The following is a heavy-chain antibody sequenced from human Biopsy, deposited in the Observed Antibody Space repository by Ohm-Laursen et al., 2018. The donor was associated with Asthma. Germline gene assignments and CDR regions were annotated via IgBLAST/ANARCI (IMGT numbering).Heavy chain of an antibody. CDR1: GYSLTDLS. D-gene: IGHD4-17*01. V-gene: IGHV1-24*01. Sequence: GPSVYLSRKISGYSLTDLSMHSVRQAPGHGLEWMGGHDHEEGGTVNARRFQGRVTMTEDTSTDTAYMELSSLSSDDPAVYYCSSDFPKDYVRYNFQFWGQGTLVTVSS. CDR2: HDHEEGGT. J-gene: IGHJ4*02. CDR3: SSDFPKDYVRYNFQF.